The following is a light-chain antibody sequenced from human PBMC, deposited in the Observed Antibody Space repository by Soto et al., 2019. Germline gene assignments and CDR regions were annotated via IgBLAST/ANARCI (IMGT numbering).Light chain of an antibody. CDR1: QGVSSF. CDR3: QQRYNWPRT. V-gene: IGKV3-11*01. Sequence: EIVLTQSPATLSLSPGERATLSCRASQGVSSFLAWYQQRPGQAPRLLIYDASHRATGIPARFSGSGSGTDFTLTINSLEPEDLALYYCQQRYNWPRTFGQGTKVDI. CDR2: DAS. J-gene: IGKJ1*01.